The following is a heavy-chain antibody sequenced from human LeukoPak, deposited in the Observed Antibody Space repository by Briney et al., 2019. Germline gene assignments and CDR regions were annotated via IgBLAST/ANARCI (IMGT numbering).Heavy chain of an antibody. V-gene: IGHV4-39*07. CDR1: GGSGDSTSSISYY. CDR3: ARAARIAARPYYMDV. CDR2: IYYGGST. D-gene: IGHD6-6*01. J-gene: IGHJ6*03. Sequence: SSETLSLTCTVSGGSGDSTSSISYYWGWIRQPPGKGLEWSGGIYYGGSTYYNWSLNSRVTISVDTSKNQFSLKLSSVTAADTAVYYCARAARIAARPYYMDVWGKGTTVTVSS.